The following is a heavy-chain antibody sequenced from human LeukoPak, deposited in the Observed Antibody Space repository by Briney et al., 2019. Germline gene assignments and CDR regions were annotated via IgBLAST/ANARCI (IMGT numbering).Heavy chain of an antibody. V-gene: IGHV3-48*01. Sequence: PGGSLRLSCTASGFIFSSYSMNWVRQAPGKGLEWVSYISSRDTIYYADSVRGRFTISRDNAKNSLYLQMKSLRAEDTAVYYCARDRWYYYDSSDYYHDPFDIWGQGTMVTVSS. CDR2: ISSRDTI. J-gene: IGHJ3*02. CDR3: ARDRWYYYDSSDYYHDPFDI. CDR1: GFIFSSYS. D-gene: IGHD3-22*01.